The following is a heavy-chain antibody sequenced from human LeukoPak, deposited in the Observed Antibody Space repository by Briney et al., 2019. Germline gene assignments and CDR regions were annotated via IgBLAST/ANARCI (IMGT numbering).Heavy chain of an antibody. CDR1: GYTFTSYY. V-gene: IGHV1-46*01. CDR2: INPSGGST. CDR3: AREAMRYSSGWYGFDY. Sequence: AASVKVSCKASGYTFTSYYMHWVRQAPGQGLEWMGIINPSGGSTSYAQKFQGRVTITADKSTSTAYMELSSLRSEDTAVYYCAREAMRYSSGWYGFDYWGQGTLVTVSS. D-gene: IGHD6-19*01. J-gene: IGHJ4*02.